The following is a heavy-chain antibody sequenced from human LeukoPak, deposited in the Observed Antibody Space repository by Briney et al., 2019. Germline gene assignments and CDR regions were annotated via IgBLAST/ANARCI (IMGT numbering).Heavy chain of an antibody. CDR2: INSDGSST. D-gene: IGHD3-3*01. Sequence: GGSLRLSCAASGFTFSSYWMHWVRQAPGKGLVWVSRINSDGSSTSYADSVKGRFTLSRDNSKNTLYLQMNSLRAEDTAVYYCARVVLYYDFWSAYFHDWGQGTLVTVSS. CDR3: ARVVLYYDFWSAYFHD. J-gene: IGHJ4*02. V-gene: IGHV3-74*01. CDR1: GFTFSSYW.